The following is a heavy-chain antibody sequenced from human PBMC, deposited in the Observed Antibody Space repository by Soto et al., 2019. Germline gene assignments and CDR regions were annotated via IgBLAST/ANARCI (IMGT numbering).Heavy chain of an antibody. V-gene: IGHV1-18*01. J-gene: IGHJ3*02. D-gene: IGHD4-4*01. Sequence: ASVKVSCKASGYTFTSYGISWVRQAPGEGLEWMGWISAYNGNTNYAQKLQGRVTMTTDTSTSTAYMELSSLRSEDTAVYYCARGGATVTSSPGAFDIWGQGTMVTVSS. CDR1: GYTFTSYG. CDR2: ISAYNGNT. CDR3: ARGGATVTSSPGAFDI.